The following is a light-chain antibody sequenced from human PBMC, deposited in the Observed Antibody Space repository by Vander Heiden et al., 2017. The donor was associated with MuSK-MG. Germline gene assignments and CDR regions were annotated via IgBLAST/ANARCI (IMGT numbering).Light chain of an antibody. CDR3: SAYTSSSMV. CDR2: DVS. V-gene: IGLV2-14*01. CDR1: SSDVGGYNY. J-gene: IGLJ2*01. Sequence: QSALTQPASVSGSPGQSITISCTGTSSDVGGYNYVSWYQQHPGKALILIIYDVSNRPSGVSNRFSGSKSGTTASLTISGLQAEDEAYYYCSAYTSSSMVFGGGTKLTVL.